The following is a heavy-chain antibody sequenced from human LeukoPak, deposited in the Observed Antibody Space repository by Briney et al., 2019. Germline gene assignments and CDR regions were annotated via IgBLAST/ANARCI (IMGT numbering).Heavy chain of an antibody. Sequence: GGYLRLSCASSGFTFSSYGMHWVRQAPSKGLDWVAVISYDGSNKYYADSVKGRSTISRDNSKNTLYLQMNSLKAEDTAVYYCAKEIAAAGYYYYYGMDVWGQGTTVTVSS. V-gene: IGHV3-30*18. CDR2: ISYDGSNK. D-gene: IGHD6-13*01. J-gene: IGHJ6*02. CDR3: AKEIAAAGYYYYYGMDV. CDR1: GFTFSSYG.